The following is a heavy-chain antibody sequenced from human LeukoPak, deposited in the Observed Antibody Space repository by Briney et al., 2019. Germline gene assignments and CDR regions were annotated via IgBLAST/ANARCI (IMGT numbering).Heavy chain of an antibody. Sequence: PGVSLRLSCAASGLTFSSYAMSWVRQGPGKGLEWVSAISGSGGSTYYADSVKGRFTISRDNSKNTLYLQMNSLRAEDTAVYYCAKDQKVVAALLDYWGQGTLVTVSS. D-gene: IGHD2-15*01. CDR3: AKDQKVVAALLDY. J-gene: IGHJ4*02. V-gene: IGHV3-23*01. CDR2: ISGSGGST. CDR1: GLTFSSYA.